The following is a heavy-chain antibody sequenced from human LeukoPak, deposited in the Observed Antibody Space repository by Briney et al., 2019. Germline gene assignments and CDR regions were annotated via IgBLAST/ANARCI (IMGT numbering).Heavy chain of an antibody. CDR1: GYSFTSYG. V-gene: IGHV1-18*01. D-gene: IGHD7-27*01. J-gene: IGHJ5*02. CDR2: ISAYNGNT. Sequence: GASVKVSCKASGYSFTSYGISWVRQAPGQGLEWMGWISAYNGNTNYAQKLQGRVTMTTDTSTSTAYMELRSLRSDDTAVYYCALEVPVGMYNWFDPWGQGTLVTVSS. CDR3: ALEVPVGMYNWFDP.